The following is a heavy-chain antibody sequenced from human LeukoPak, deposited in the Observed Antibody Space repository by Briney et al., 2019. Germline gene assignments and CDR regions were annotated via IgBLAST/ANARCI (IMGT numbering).Heavy chain of an antibody. CDR1: GGSISSSSSY. D-gene: IGHD1-26*01. CDR3: ARHQSGSYSITGGDY. J-gene: IGHJ4*02. CDR2: IYYSGST. Sequence: SETLSLTCTVSGGSISSSSSYWGWIRQPPGKGLEWIGSIYYSGSTYYNPSLKSRVTISVDTSKNQFSLKLSSVTAADTAVYYCARHQSGSYSITGGDYWGQGTLVTVSS. V-gene: IGHV4-39*01.